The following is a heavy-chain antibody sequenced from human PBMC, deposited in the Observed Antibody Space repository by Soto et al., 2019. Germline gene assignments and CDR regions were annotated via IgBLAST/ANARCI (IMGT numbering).Heavy chain of an antibody. CDR2: IYYSGST. Sequence: SETLSLTCTVSGGSISSGDYYWGWIRQPPGKGLEWIGYIYYSGSTYYNPSLKSRVTISVDTSKNQFSLKLSSVTAADTAVYYCARDRSSDYYYYYGMDVWGQGTTVTVSS. CDR3: ARDRSSDYYYYYGMDV. J-gene: IGHJ6*02. V-gene: IGHV4-30-4*01. CDR1: GGSISSGDYY. D-gene: IGHD3-10*01.